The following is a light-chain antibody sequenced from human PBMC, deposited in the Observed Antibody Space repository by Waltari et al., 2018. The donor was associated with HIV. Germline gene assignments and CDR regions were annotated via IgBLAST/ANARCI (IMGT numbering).Light chain of an antibody. CDR3: CAYAAGHVSYV. V-gene: IGLV2-11*01. Sequence: QSALTQPPSVSGSPGQSVSLSCSGTTSDVGFYDYVSWYQQYPGKAPKLIIFDVNQRHSGVPERFSGSKSGNTASLTISGLQTEDEADYFCCAYAAGHVSYVFGNGTAVAVL. CDR2: DVN. CDR1: TSDVGFYDY. J-gene: IGLJ1*01.